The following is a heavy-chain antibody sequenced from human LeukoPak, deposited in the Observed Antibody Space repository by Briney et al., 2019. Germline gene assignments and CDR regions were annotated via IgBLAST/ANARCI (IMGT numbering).Heavy chain of an antibody. CDR1: GYTFTSCY. Sequence: ASVKVSCKASGYTFTSCYMHWVRQAPGQGLEWMGIINPSGGSTSYAQKFQGRVTMTRDTSTSTVYMELSSLRSEDTAVYYCAREDCSGGSCYSPSTWFDPWGQGTLVTVSS. D-gene: IGHD2-15*01. CDR3: AREDCSGGSCYSPSTWFDP. J-gene: IGHJ5*02. V-gene: IGHV1-46*01. CDR2: INPSGGST.